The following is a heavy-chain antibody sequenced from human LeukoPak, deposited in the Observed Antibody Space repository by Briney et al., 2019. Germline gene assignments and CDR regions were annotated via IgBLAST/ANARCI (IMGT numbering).Heavy chain of an antibody. D-gene: IGHD6-19*01. V-gene: IGHV3-13*04. CDR2: IGAAGEM. CDR1: GFTFGSYD. Sequence: PGGSLRLSCAASGFTFGSYDMHWVRQATGKGLEWVSTIGAAGEMFYPDSVKGRFTISRDDAKNSMYLQMNSLRAGDTAVYYCVRRLRGWSSGFDYWGQGILVTVSS. CDR3: VRRLRGWSSGFDY. J-gene: IGHJ4*02.